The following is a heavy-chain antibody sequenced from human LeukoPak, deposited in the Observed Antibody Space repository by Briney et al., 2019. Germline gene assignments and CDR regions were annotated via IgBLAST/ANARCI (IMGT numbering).Heavy chain of an antibody. CDR2: ISGSGIVT. V-gene: IGHV3-23*01. J-gene: IGHJ4*02. D-gene: IGHD6-13*01. CDR1: GFTFAKFA. Sequence: GESLRLSCAISGFTFAKFAMSWVRQAPGKGLEWVSTISGSGIVTYYADSVKGRFTISRDNSKNTLYLQMNSLRAEDTAVYYCAKGGAEAGTLYLEYWGQGTLVTVSS. CDR3: AKGGAEAGTLYLEY.